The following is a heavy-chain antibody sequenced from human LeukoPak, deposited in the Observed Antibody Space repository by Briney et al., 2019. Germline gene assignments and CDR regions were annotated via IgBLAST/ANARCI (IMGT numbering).Heavy chain of an antibody. CDR1: GGSFSGYY. V-gene: IGHV4-34*01. CDR2: INHSGST. Sequence: PSETLSLTCAVYGGSFSGYYWSWIRQPPGKGLEWIGEINHSGSTNYNPSLKSRVTISVDTSKNQFSLKLSSVTAADTAVYYCARTKAGYSYGEYYYYYMDVWGKGTTVTVSS. J-gene: IGHJ6*03. CDR3: ARTKAGYSYGEYYYYYMDV. D-gene: IGHD5-18*01.